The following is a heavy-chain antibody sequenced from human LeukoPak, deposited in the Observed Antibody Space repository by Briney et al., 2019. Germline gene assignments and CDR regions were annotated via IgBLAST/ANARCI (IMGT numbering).Heavy chain of an antibody. J-gene: IGHJ5*01. Sequence: SETLSLTCTVSGGSISGYYWTWIRQLPGKGLEWIGYIYNSGITNYNPSLRSRVTVSVDTSKNQFSLRLTSVTAANTAVYYCARSVPSLDYLFDSWGHGTLVTVSS. D-gene: IGHD4-11*01. V-gene: IGHV4-59*08. CDR2: IYNSGIT. CDR3: ARSVPSLDYLFDS. CDR1: GGSISGYY.